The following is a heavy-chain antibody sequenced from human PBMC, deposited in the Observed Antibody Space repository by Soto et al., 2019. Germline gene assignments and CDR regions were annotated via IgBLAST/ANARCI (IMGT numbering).Heavy chain of an antibody. CDR3: ARGLRFLEWLHLSYYFDY. Sequence: QTRSLTWAISGDSVSSNSAAWNLIRQSPSRGLEWLGRTYYRSKWYNDYAVSVKSRITINPDTSKNQFSLQLNSVTPEDTAVYYCARGLRFLEWLHLSYYFDYWGQGTLVTVSS. CDR2: TYYRSKWYN. V-gene: IGHV6-1*01. J-gene: IGHJ4*02. CDR1: GDSVSSNSAA. D-gene: IGHD3-3*01.